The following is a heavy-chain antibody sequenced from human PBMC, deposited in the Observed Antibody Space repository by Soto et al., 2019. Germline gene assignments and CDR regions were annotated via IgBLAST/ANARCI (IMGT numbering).Heavy chain of an antibody. CDR3: ARAGYSSGWTTYYFDY. Sequence: QVQLVQSGAEVKKPGSSVKVSCKASGGTFSSYAISWVRQAPGQGLEWMGGIIPIFGTANYAQKFQGRVNPICGTANSPPKFQGTAPITPEESTRTSYMGASNPRSEDTGGYYCARAGYSSGWTTYYFDYWGQGTLVTVSS. CDR1: GGTFSSYA. CDR2: IIPIFGTA. D-gene: IGHD6-19*01. V-gene: IGHV1-69*05. J-gene: IGHJ4*02.